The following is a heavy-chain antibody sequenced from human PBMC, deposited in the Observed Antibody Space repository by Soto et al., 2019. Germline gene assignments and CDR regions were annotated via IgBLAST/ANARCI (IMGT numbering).Heavy chain of an antibody. CDR2: NYWNDDN. CDR1: GFSLSTSGVG. V-gene: IGHV2-5*01. D-gene: IGHD2-15*01. Sequence: QITLKESGPTLVKPTQTLTLTCTFSGFSLSTSGVGVAWIRQPPGKALEWLALNYWNDDNRYSTSLKSRLTITKDTSKNQVVLTMTNVDPVDTATYYCANYCRDGYQCGDYGMDVWGQGTTVTVSS. J-gene: IGHJ6*02. CDR3: ANYCRDGYQCGDYGMDV.